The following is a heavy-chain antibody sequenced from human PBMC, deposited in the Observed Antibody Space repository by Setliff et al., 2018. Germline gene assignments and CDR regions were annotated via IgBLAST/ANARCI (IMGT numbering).Heavy chain of an antibody. CDR2: IIPFLDVT. D-gene: IGHD3-10*01. Sequence: SVKVSCKASGGTFSSNGISWVRQAPGQGLEWMGGIIPFLDVTKYAQNFQDRVTFTADESTSTAYMELSSLRSEDTAVYYCARPGGSGSYGPPYYYGMDVWGQGTTVTVSS. V-gene: IGHV1-69*10. J-gene: IGHJ6*02. CDR1: GGTFSSNG. CDR3: ARPGGSGSYGPPYYYGMDV.